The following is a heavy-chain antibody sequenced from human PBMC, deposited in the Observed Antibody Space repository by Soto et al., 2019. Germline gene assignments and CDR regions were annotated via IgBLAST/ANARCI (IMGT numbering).Heavy chain of an antibody. CDR1: GFTFSSYG. CDR2: ISYDGSNK. Sequence: GGSLRLSCAASGFTFSSYGMHWVRQAPGKGLEWVAVISYDGSNKYYADSVKGRFTISRDNSKNTLYLQMNSLRAEDTAVYYCAKDSWLYYYHSSGYSHFDYWGQGTLVTV. D-gene: IGHD3-22*01. V-gene: IGHV3-30*18. J-gene: IGHJ4*02. CDR3: AKDSWLYYYHSSGYSHFDY.